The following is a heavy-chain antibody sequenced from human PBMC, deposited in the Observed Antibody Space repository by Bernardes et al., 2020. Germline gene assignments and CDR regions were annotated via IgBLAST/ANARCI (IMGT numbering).Heavy chain of an antibody. D-gene: IGHD3-10*01. CDR3: ARGYYGSGSYYHPSYYYYYMDV. V-gene: IGHV4-34*01. CDR1: GGSFSGYY. Sequence: SETLSLTCAVYGGSFSGYYWSWIRQPPGKGLEWIGEINHSGSTNYNPSLKSRVTISVDTSKNQFSLKLSSVTAADTAVYYCARGYYGSGSYYHPSYYYYYMDVWGKGTTVTVSS. J-gene: IGHJ6*03. CDR2: INHSGST.